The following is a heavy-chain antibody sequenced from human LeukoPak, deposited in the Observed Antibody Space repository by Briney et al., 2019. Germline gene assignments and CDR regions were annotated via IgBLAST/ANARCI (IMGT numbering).Heavy chain of an antibody. CDR1: GFTFSNYA. CDR3: AKGRRYNILTGYYVSEVDP. V-gene: IGHV3-23*01. D-gene: IGHD3-9*01. Sequence: PGGSLRLSCAASGFTFSNYAMSWVRQAPGKGLERVSSISGSGGNTYYADSVKGRFTISRDNSKNTLYLQMNSLRVEDTAVYYCAKGRRYNILTGYYVSEVDPWGQGTLVTVSS. J-gene: IGHJ5*02. CDR2: ISGSGGNT.